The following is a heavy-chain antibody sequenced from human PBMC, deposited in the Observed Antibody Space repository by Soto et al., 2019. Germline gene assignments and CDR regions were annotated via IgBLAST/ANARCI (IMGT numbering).Heavy chain of an antibody. Sequence: DVELLESGGGLVQPGGSVRLSCAASGFPFDNIGMSWVRQVPGKGLEWVAGISGSGASTDYADSVKGRFTISGDNSNNTIQLQMTSLTAEDTAVFCCAKTGNGWSFDHWGPGTLVTVSS. D-gene: IGHD2-15*01. J-gene: IGHJ4*02. CDR3: AKTGNGWSFDH. CDR2: ISGSGAST. V-gene: IGHV3-23*01. CDR1: GFPFDNIG.